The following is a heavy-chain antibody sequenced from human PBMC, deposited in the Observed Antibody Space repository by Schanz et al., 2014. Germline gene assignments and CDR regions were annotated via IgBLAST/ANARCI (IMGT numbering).Heavy chain of an antibody. J-gene: IGHJ4*02. V-gene: IGHV1-18*01. D-gene: IGHD6-19*01. CDR3: ARGGYSSGWYDRDIAHFDY. Sequence: QVQLVQSGAEVKKPGASVKVSCKASGYDFHIYAYSWVRQAPGQGPEWIGWISGYTGDTKYAQKFQHRVNMTTDRTTSTAYMELRSLRSDDTAVYYCARGGYSSGWYDRDIAHFDYWGQGTLXTVSS. CDR2: ISGYTGDT. CDR1: GYDFHIYA.